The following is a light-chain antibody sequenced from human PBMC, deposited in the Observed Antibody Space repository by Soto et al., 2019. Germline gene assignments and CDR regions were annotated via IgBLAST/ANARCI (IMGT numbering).Light chain of an antibody. Sequence: DIQMTQSPSSLSASVGDRVTITCRASQDISTYLAWYQQKPWKLPKLLIYAASTFQSGVPSRFSASGSGTDFTLTISSLHPEDVATYYCQEYNSAPQTFGQGTKVEIK. CDR2: AAS. CDR3: QEYNSAPQT. V-gene: IGKV1-27*01. J-gene: IGKJ1*01. CDR1: QDISTY.